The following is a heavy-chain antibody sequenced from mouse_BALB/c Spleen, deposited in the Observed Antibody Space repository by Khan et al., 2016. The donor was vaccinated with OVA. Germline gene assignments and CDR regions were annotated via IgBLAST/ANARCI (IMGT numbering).Heavy chain of an antibody. V-gene: IGHV9-2-1*01. CDR1: GYTFTDYS. CDR2: INTETGEP. CDR3: ARNRYDYLDY. J-gene: IGHJ2*01. D-gene: IGHD2-14*01. Sequence: QIQLVQSGPELKKPGETVKISCKASGYTFTDYSMHWVKQAPGKGLKWMGWINTETGEPTYADDFKGRFAFSLETSASTAYLQINNLKYEDTATYFYARNRYDYLDYGGQGTTVTVSS.